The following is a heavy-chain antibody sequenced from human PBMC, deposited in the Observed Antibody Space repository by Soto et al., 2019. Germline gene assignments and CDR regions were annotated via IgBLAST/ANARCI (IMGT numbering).Heavy chain of an antibody. D-gene: IGHD3-22*01. CDR3: ARDLRDSSGYYYFDY. J-gene: IGHJ4*02. CDR1: GFTFSSYA. Sequence: GGSLRLSCAASGFTFSSYAMHWVRQAPGKGLEWVAVISYDGSNKYYADSVKGRFTISRDNSKNTLYLQMNSLRAEDTAVYYCARDLRDSSGYYYFDYWGQGTLVTVS. CDR2: ISYDGSNK. V-gene: IGHV3-30-3*01.